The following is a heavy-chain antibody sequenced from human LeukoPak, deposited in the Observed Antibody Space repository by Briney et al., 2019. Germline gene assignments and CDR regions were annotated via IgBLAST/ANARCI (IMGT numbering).Heavy chain of an antibody. CDR2: IYSGGDT. V-gene: IGHV3-66*01. CDR1: GFTVSSNY. CDR3: ARAPEYYDFWSGYSNFDY. Sequence: GGSLRLSCAASGFTVSSNYMGWVRQAPGKGLEWVSVIYSGGDTYYADSVKGRFTISRDNSKNMIYLEMSSLKAEDTAVYYCARAPEYYDFWSGYSNFDYWGQGTLVTVSS. J-gene: IGHJ4*02. D-gene: IGHD3-3*01.